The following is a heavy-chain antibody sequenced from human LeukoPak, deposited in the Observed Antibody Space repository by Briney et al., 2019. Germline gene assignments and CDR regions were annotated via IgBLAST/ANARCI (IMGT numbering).Heavy chain of an antibody. Sequence: PGRSLRLSCAASGFTFSSYAMHWVRQAPGKGLEWVAVISYDGSNKYYADSVKGRFTISRDNSKNTLYLQMSSLRAEDTAVYYCARGKYSTSRLDYYYMDVWGKGTTVTVSS. V-gene: IGHV3-30-3*01. D-gene: IGHD2-2*01. J-gene: IGHJ6*03. CDR2: ISYDGSNK. CDR1: GFTFSSYA. CDR3: ARGKYSTSRLDYYYMDV.